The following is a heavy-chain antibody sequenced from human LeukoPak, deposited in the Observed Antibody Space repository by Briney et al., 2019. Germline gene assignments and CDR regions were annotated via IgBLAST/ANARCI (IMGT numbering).Heavy chain of an antibody. D-gene: IGHD2/OR15-2a*01. Sequence: GGSLRLSCAVSGFTFGNYWMHWVRQVPGKGLVWVSHINSDGSWTSYADSVKGRFTISKDNAKNTVYLQMNSLRAEDTAVYYCVSFYETYWGRGTLVTVSS. J-gene: IGHJ4*02. CDR1: GFTFGNYW. V-gene: IGHV3-74*01. CDR3: VSFYETY. CDR2: INSDGSWT.